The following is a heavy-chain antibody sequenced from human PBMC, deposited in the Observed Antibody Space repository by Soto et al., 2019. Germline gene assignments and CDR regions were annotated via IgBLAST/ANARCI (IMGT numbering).Heavy chain of an antibody. CDR3: ARPYYDFWSGYSYYYYGMDV. CDR2: IYYSGST. Sequence: GKTSETLSLTCTVSGGSISSSSYYWGWIRQPPGKGLEWIGSIYYSGSTYYNPSLKSRVTISVDTSKNQFSLKLSSVTAADTAVYYCARPYYDFWSGYSYYYYGMDVWGQGTTVTVSS. V-gene: IGHV4-39*01. D-gene: IGHD3-3*01. CDR1: GGSISSSSYY. J-gene: IGHJ6*02.